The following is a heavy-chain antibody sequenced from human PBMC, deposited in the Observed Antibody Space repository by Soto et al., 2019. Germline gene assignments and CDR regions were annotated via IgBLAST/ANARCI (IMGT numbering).Heavy chain of an antibody. D-gene: IGHD2-15*01. J-gene: IGHJ6*02. CDR3: AREGIGGPDYYYYGMDV. CDR2: INSDGSST. V-gene: IGHV3-74*01. CDR1: GFTFSSYW. Sequence: PGGSLRLSCAASGFTFSSYWMHWVRQAPGKGLVWVSRINSDGSSTSYADSVKGRFTISRDNAKNTLYLQMNSLRAEDTAVYYCAREGIGGPDYYYYGMDVWGQGTRSPSP.